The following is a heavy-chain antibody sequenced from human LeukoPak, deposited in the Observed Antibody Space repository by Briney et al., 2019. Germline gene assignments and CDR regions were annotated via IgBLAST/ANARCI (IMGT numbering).Heavy chain of an antibody. D-gene: IGHD3-16*02. Sequence: ASVKVSCKASGYTFTSYDINWVRQAPGQGLEWMGWINPNTGNPTYAQAFTGRFVFSLDTSVSTAYLQISSLKAEDTAVYYCARAYQHLGGLSFPDYWGQGALVTVSS. CDR2: INPNTGNP. V-gene: IGHV7-4-1*02. CDR1: GYTFTSYD. CDR3: ARAYQHLGGLSFPDY. J-gene: IGHJ4*02.